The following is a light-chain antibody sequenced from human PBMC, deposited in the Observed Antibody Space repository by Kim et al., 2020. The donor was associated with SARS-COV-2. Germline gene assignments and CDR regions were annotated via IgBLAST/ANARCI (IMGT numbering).Light chain of an antibody. CDR3: SSYISSSMYCV. Sequence: QSALTQPASVSGSPGQSITISCTGTSSDVGGHNYVSWYQQRPGKAPKMIISDVSRRPSGISSRFSGSKAGNTAALTISDLQTEDEADYYCSSYISSSMYCVFGSGTTVTVL. V-gene: IGLV2-14*03. CDR2: DVS. CDR1: SSDVGGHNY. J-gene: IGLJ1*01.